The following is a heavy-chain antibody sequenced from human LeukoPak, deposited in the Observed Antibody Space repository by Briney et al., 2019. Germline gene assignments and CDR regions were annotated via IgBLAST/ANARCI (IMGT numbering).Heavy chain of an antibody. Sequence: PGGSLRLSCAASGFTFSSYEMNWVRQAPGKGLEWVSYISSSGGTIYYADSVKGRFTISRDNAKNSLYLQMTSLRAEDTAVYYCARRDGYNEGAWTLDYWGQGTLVTVSS. CDR2: ISSSGGTI. CDR1: GFTFSSYE. V-gene: IGHV3-48*03. J-gene: IGHJ4*02. CDR3: ARRDGYNEGAWTLDY. D-gene: IGHD5-24*01.